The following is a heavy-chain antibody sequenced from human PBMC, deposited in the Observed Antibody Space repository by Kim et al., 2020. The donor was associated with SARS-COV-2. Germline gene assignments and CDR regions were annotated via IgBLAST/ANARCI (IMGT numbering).Heavy chain of an antibody. CDR2: ISAYNGNT. V-gene: IGHV1-18*01. CDR3: ARAVAAAGKGGDWFDP. J-gene: IGHJ5*02. CDR1: GYTFTSYG. Sequence: ASVKVSCKASGYTFTSYGISWVRQAPGQGLEWMGWISAYNGNTNYAQKLQGRVTMTTDTSTSTAYMELRSLRSDDTAVYYCARAVAAAGKGGDWFDPWGQGTLVTVSS. D-gene: IGHD6-13*01.